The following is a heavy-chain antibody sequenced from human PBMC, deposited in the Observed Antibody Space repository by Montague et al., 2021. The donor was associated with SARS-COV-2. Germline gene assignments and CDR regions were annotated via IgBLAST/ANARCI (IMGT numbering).Heavy chain of an antibody. J-gene: IGHJ6*03. V-gene: IGHV4-61*09. CDR2: ISTSGSS. D-gene: IGHD6-19*01. CDR1: GASISSANDY. Sequence: TLSLTCSVSGASISSANDYWTWIRQPAGKGLEWIGHISTSGSSSYNPSLKSRVTIILDTSKQQFSLELTSVTAADTAVYYCARDRRGMAMAGRAYYYYYMDVWGKGTTVTVS. CDR3: ARDRRGMAMAGRAYYYYYMDV.